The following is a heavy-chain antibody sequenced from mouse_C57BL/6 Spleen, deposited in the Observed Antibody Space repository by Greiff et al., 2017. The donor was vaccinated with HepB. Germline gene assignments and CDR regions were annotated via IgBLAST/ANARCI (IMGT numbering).Heavy chain of an antibody. CDR1: GYTFTNYW. J-gene: IGHJ2*01. CDR3: ARGPYYGSSYAFDY. CDR2: IYPGGGYT. Sequence: VQLQQSGAELVRPGTSVKMSCKASGYTFTNYWIGWAKQRPGHGLEWIGDIYPGGGYTNYNEKFKGKATLTADKSSSTAYMQFSSLTSEDSAIYYCARGPYYGSSYAFDYWGQGTTLTVSS. V-gene: IGHV1-63*01. D-gene: IGHD1-1*01.